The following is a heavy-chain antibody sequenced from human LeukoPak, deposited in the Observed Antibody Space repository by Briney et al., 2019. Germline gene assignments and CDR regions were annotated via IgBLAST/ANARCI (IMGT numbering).Heavy chain of an antibody. CDR2: IYYSGST. J-gene: IGHJ6*03. D-gene: IGHD2-2*01. V-gene: IGHV4-59*01. Sequence: SETLSLTCTVSGVSISGYYWTWVRQSPGKGLEYIAYIYYSGSTNYNPSLKSRITISVDTSKNQFSLKLRSVTAADTAVYYCARLSRAPTAVEYHYMDVWGTGTTVTVSS. CDR1: GVSISGYY. CDR3: ARLSRAPTAVEYHYMDV.